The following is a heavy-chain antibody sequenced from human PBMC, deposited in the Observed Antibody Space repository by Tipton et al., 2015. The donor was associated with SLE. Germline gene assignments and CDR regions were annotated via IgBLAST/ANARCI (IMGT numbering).Heavy chain of an antibody. D-gene: IGHD3-10*01. CDR3: ASYVLLWFGELF. V-gene: IGHV3-23*04. J-gene: IGHJ4*02. Sequence: QLVQSGGGLVQPGGSLRLSCAASGFAFSDYEMNWVRQSPGKGLEWVSAISSGGSRTFYADSVKGRFTISRDNSKNTVYLHTNSLRAEDTAIYYCASYVLLWFGELFWGQGVLVTVSS. CDR2: ISSGGSRT. CDR1: GFAFSDYE.